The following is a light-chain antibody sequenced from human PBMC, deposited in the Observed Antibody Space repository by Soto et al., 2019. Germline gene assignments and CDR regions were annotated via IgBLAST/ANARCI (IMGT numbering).Light chain of an antibody. CDR2: DVT. CDR3: SSFTTGNTVV. J-gene: IGLJ3*02. Sequence: QSALTQPASVSGSPGQSITISCTGTSSDVGGYNYVSWYQQHPGKAPKLMIYDVTNRPSGVSNRFSGSNSGNTASLTISGLQAEDEADYYCSSFTTGNTVVFGGGTKLTVL. V-gene: IGLV2-14*01. CDR1: SSDVGGYNY.